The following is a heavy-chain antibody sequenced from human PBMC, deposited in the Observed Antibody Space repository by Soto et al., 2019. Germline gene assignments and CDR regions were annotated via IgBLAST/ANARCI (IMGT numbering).Heavy chain of an antibody. J-gene: IGHJ6*02. Sequence: EVQLVESGGGLVQPGRSLRLSCAASGFTFDDYAMHWVRQAPGKGLEWVSGISWNSGSIGYADSVKGRFTISRNNAKNSLYLQMDGLRAEDTALYYCAKGDSSSFYYGMDGWGQGTTVTVSS. CDR2: ISWNSGSI. D-gene: IGHD6-13*01. CDR3: AKGDSSSFYYGMDG. CDR1: GFTFDDYA. V-gene: IGHV3-9*01.